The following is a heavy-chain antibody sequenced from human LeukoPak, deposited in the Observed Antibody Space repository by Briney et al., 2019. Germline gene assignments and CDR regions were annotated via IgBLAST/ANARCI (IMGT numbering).Heavy chain of an antibody. CDR1: GGSISSYY. Sequence: SETLSLTCTVSGGSISSYYWSWIRQPPGKGLEWIGYIYYSGSTNYNPPLKSRVTISVDTSKNQFSLRLSSVTAADTAVYYCARDACSGGSCYRFDYWGQGTLVTVSS. D-gene: IGHD2-15*01. V-gene: IGHV4-59*01. CDR2: IYYSGST. CDR3: ARDACSGGSCYRFDY. J-gene: IGHJ4*02.